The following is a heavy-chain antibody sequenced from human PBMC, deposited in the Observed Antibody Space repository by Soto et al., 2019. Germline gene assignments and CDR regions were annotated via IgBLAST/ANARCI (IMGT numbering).Heavy chain of an antibody. V-gene: IGHV3-74*01. Sequence: GGSLRLSCEASGFVFTNFWMHWVRHVPGKGLVWVARIDTSGHSTNYAESVKGRFTISRGNSKNTLYLQMNSLRGEDTAVYYCARWTYSSGWHLDYWGQGTLVTVSS. CDR1: GFVFTNFW. D-gene: IGHD3-22*01. CDR2: IDTSGHST. J-gene: IGHJ4*02. CDR3: ARWTYSSGWHLDY.